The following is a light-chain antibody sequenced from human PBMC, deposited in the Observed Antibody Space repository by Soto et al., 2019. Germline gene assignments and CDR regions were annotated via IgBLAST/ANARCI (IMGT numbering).Light chain of an antibody. CDR2: YIS. V-gene: IGKV3D-15*01. Sequence: VMPHSPLSLPVTLLQPSVLPSMASQSAGNLLAWYQQKPGQAPRLLIYYISTRATGIPARFSGSGSGTEFTLTINSLQSEDSAVYYCQQHNQWPITFGQGTRLEIK. J-gene: IGKJ5*01. CDR3: QQHNQWPIT. CDR1: QSAGNL.